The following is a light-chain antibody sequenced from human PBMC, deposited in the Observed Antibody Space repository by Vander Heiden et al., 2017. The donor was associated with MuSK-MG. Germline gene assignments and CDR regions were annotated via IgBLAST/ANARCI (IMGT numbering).Light chain of an antibody. CDR3: SSYTSGSTLV. Sequence: SVSASPGQSITISCSGTSSDVGGYNYVSWYQQHPGKAPKLIIYEVGNRPSGVSNRFSGSKCGNTAFLTISGLQPDDEADYHCSSYTSGSTLVVGTGTKVTVL. J-gene: IGLJ1*01. CDR1: SSDVGGYNY. CDR2: EVG. V-gene: IGLV2-14*01.